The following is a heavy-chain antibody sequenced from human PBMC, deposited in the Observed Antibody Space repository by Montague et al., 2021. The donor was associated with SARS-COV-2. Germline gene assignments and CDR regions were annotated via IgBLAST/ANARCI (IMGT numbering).Heavy chain of an antibody. V-gene: IGHV4-39*01. D-gene: IGHD4-17*01. CDR3: ARRRLREDYFDF. CDR1: GHSVSSSDHY. CDR2: VYYSGYT. J-gene: IGHJ4*02. Sequence: SDSLSLTCTVSGHSVSSSDHYWGWIRQPPGKGLEWLGIVYYSGYTYYNPSVKGRVTISIDASKNQFSLKLNSLTATDTAIYHCARRRLREDYFDFWGQGTLLTVSS.